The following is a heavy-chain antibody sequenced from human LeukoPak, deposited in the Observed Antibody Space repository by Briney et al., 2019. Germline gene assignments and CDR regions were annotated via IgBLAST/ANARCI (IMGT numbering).Heavy chain of an antibody. Sequence: GGSLRRSCAGSGCTFSSYWMNWVRQAPGKGLEWVANINRDGGETYCVDSVEGRLTISRDNAKNSLSLQMNSLRAEDTAVYYCARGSSNGFDVWGQGTMVTVSA. CDR1: GCTFSSYW. CDR3: ARGSSNGFDV. D-gene: IGHD3-10*01. CDR2: INRDGGET. J-gene: IGHJ3*01. V-gene: IGHV3-7*05.